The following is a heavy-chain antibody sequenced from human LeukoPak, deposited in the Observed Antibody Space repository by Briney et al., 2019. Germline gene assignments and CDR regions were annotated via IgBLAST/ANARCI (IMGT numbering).Heavy chain of an antibody. J-gene: IGHJ6*03. CDR1: GFTFSNYA. CDR2: ISSNGGGT. CDR3: AKGDSSGYPRHYMDV. V-gene: IGHV3-64*01. Sequence: GGSLRLSCAASGFTFSNYAMHWVRQAPGKGLEYVSVISSNGGGTYSANSVKGRFTISRDNAKNSLYLQMSSLRAEDMALYYCAKGDSSGYPRHYMDVWGKGTTVTVSS. D-gene: IGHD3-22*01.